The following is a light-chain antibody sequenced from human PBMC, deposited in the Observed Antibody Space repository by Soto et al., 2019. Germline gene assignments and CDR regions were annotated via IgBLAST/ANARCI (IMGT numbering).Light chain of an antibody. V-gene: IGKV3-15*01. J-gene: IGKJ1*01. Sequence: EIVMTQSPATLSVSPGGETTLSCRASQSVSRNLAWYQQKPGQAPSLLIFDASTRATGVPARFSGSGSGTEFTLTISSLQSEDFAVYYCQHYYNWPPGGTFGQGTKVGI. CDR3: QHYYNWPPGGT. CDR1: QSVSRN. CDR2: DAS.